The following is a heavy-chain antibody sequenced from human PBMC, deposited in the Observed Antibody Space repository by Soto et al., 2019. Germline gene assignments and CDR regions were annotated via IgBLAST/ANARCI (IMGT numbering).Heavy chain of an antibody. CDR1: GGSISSYY. D-gene: IGHD2-8*01. CDR3: ARRWGYAIDY. Sequence: QVQLQESGPGLVKPSETLSLTCTVSGGSISSYYWSWIRQPPGKGLEWIGYIYYSGSTNYNPSLQSRVTISVDTSKNQFSLKLSSVTAADKAVYYCARRWGYAIDYWGQGTLVAVSS. CDR2: IYYSGST. J-gene: IGHJ4*02. V-gene: IGHV4-59*08.